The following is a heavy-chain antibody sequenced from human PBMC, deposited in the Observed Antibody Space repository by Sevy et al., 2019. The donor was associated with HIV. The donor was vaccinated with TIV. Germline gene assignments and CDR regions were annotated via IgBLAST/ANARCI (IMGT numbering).Heavy chain of an antibody. CDR3: ARHHPHDSGWYYFDY. V-gene: IGHV4-39*01. D-gene: IGHD6-19*01. J-gene: IGHJ4*02. CDR1: GGSISSSSYY. CDR2: IYYSGST. Sequence: SETLSLTCTVSGGSISSSSYYWGWIRQPPGKGLEWIRSIYYSGSTYYNPSLKSRVTISVDTSKNQFSLKLSSVTAADTAVYYCARHHPHDSGWYYFDYWGQGTLVTVSS.